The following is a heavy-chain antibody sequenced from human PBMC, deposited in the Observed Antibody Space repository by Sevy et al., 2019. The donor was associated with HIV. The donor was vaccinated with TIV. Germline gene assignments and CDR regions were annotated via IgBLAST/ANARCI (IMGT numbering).Heavy chain of an antibody. CDR1: GFTFSSAW. D-gene: IGHD3-9*01. CDR3: TTDTSTGYFDWLLDFDY. J-gene: IGHJ4*02. V-gene: IGHV3-15*01. Sequence: GWSLRLSCAASGFTFSSAWMSWVRQAPGKGLEWVGRIQSKTDGGTTDNAASVKGRFTISRDDSVNTLYLQMNSLTTEDTAVYYCTTDTSTGYFDWLLDFDYWGQGTLVTVSS. CDR2: IQSKTDGGTT.